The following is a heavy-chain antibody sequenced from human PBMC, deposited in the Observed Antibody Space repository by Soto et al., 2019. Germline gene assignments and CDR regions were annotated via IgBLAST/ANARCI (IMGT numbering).Heavy chain of an antibody. CDR3: ARDAAVGLFDY. J-gene: IGHJ4*02. CDR1: GYTFTSYG. CDR2: INPYNGNT. D-gene: IGHD1-26*01. Sequence: ASVKVSCKASGYTFTSYGISWVRQAPGQGLEWMGWINPYNGNTKYAQKLQGRVTMTTDTSTSTAYMELRSLRSDDTAVYYCARDAAVGLFDYWGQGNLVTVSS. V-gene: IGHV1-18*01.